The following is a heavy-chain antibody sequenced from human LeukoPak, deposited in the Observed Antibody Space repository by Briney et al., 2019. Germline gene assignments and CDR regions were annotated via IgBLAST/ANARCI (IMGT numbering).Heavy chain of an antibody. Sequence: ASVKVSCKASGYTFTSYDINWVRQATGQGLEWMGWMNPNSGNTGYAQKFQGRVTMTRSTSISTAYMELSSLRSEDTAVYYCARAGLLWFGESYGMDVGGQGTTVTVSS. D-gene: IGHD3-10*01. J-gene: IGHJ6*02. CDR3: ARAGLLWFGESYGMDV. CDR2: MNPNSGNT. CDR1: GYTFTSYD. V-gene: IGHV1-8*01.